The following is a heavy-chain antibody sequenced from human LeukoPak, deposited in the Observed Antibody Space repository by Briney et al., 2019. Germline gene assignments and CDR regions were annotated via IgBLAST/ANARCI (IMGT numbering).Heavy chain of an antibody. Sequence: PGGSLRLSCAASGLTFDDYGMSWVRQAPGKGLEWVSGINWNGGSTYYADSVKGRFTISRDNSKNTLYLQMNSLRAEDTAVYYCAKDYGSGSYPAFDYWGQGTLVTVSS. CDR2: INWNGGST. CDR3: AKDYGSGSYPAFDY. J-gene: IGHJ4*02. V-gene: IGHV3-20*04. D-gene: IGHD3-10*01. CDR1: GLTFDDYG.